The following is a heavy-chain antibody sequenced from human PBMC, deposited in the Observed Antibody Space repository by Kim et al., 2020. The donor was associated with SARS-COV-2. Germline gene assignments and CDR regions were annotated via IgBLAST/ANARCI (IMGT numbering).Heavy chain of an antibody. CDR1: GFTFSSFA. D-gene: IGHD6-13*01. V-gene: IGHV3-23*01. CDR2: LSDSGGDT. CDR3: AKKGIPARGQWYVDL. J-gene: IGHJ2*01. Sequence: GGSLRLSCAASGFTFSSFAMTWVRQAPGKGLEWVSILSDSGGDTFYADSVKGRFTISRDNSKNTLYLQLDSLRAEDTAVYYCAKKGIPARGQWYVDLWGRGTLVTVSS.